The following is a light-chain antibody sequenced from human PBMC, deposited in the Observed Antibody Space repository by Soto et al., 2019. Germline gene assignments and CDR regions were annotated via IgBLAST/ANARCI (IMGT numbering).Light chain of an antibody. CDR2: AAS. J-gene: IGKJ1*01. CDR3: QQYGGSPRT. V-gene: IGKV3-20*01. CDR1: QSVNSNY. Sequence: IVLTQSPGTLSLSPGERATLSCRTSQSVNSNYLAWYQQLPGQAPRLLIYAASSRATGIPDRFSGSGSGTDFTLTISRLQPEDFAVYYWQQYGGSPRTFGQGTKVEIK.